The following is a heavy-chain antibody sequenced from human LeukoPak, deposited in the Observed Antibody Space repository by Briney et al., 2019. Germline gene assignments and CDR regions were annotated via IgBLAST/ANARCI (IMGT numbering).Heavy chain of an antibody. D-gene: IGHD3-3*01. Sequence: MPSETLSLTCAVSGYSISSGYYWSCIRQPPGKGLEWIGSIYHSGSTYYNPSLKSRVTISVDTSKNQFSLKLSSVTAADTAVYYCARSIRITIFGVVIGWGQGTLVTVSS. CDR2: IYHSGST. CDR1: GYSISSGYY. V-gene: IGHV4-38-2*01. J-gene: IGHJ4*02. CDR3: ARSIRITIFGVVIG.